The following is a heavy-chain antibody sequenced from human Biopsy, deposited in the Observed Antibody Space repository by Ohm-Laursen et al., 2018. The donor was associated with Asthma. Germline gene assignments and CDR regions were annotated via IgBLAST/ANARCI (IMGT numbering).Heavy chain of an antibody. CDR1: GASIKTDDHY. J-gene: IGHJ5*02. Sequence: TLSLTCAVSGASIKTDDHYWSWLRQPPGKGLEWFGFIHYSGSTSYNPSLKGGVTISVDTSKNQFSLKLSSVTAADTAVYYRVRASVAASSNWFDPWGQGTLVTVSS. CDR2: IHYSGST. D-gene: IGHD6-19*01. V-gene: IGHV4-30-4*01. CDR3: VRASVAASSNWFDP.